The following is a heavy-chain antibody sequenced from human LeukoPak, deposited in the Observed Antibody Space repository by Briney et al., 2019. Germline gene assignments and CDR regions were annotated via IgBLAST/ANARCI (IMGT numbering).Heavy chain of an antibody. J-gene: IGHJ4*02. D-gene: IGHD2-15*01. CDR1: GGSFGGYY. Sequence: SETLSLTCTVYGGSFGGYYWSWIRQPPGKGLEWIGEINHSGSTNYNPSLKSRVTISVDTSKNQFSLKLSSVTAADTAVYYCARVGGGSSLGYCSGGSCRFFDYWGQGTLVTVSS. CDR3: ARVGGGSSLGYCSGGSCRFFDY. CDR2: INHSGST. V-gene: IGHV4-34*01.